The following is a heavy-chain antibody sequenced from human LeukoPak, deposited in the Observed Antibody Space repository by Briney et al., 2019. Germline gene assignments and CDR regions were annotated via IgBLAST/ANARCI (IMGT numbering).Heavy chain of an antibody. CDR3: ARNYCRSTSCYTPFDY. Sequence: SETLSLTCTVSGGSISSHYWSWIRQPPGKGLEWIGYIYYSGSTNYNPSLKSRVTISVDTSKNQFSLKLSSVTAADTAVYYCARNYCRSTSCYTPFDYWGQGTLVTVSS. V-gene: IGHV4-59*11. CDR1: GGSISSHY. J-gene: IGHJ4*02. CDR2: IYYSGST. D-gene: IGHD2-2*02.